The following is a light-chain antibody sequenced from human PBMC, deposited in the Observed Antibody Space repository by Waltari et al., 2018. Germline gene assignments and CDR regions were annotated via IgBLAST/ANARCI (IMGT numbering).Light chain of an antibody. Sequence: SYVLAQPPSVSVAPGKTARITCGGDDIGNTSVHWYHQKSGQAPVLVINDNSDRPSGIPERFSGSNSGNTATLTISRVEVGDEADYYCQVWDSGDDQVVFGGGTKLTV. J-gene: IGLJ2*01. CDR1: DIGNTS. CDR2: DNS. CDR3: QVWDSGDDQVV. V-gene: IGLV3-21*01.